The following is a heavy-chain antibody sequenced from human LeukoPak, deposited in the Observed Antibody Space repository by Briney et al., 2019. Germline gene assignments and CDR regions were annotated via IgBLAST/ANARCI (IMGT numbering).Heavy chain of an antibody. Sequence: SETLSLTCTVSNGPTNTYQWTWIRQPPGRGLEWIGNIHYNGNTNYNPSLKSRVTISVDMSKNQFSLSLRSVPAADTAVYYCARGALLWFGAKMEYYFDYWGQGTPLTVSS. J-gene: IGHJ4*02. CDR2: IHYNGNT. CDR3: ARGALLWFGAKMEYYFDY. V-gene: IGHV4-59*01. CDR1: NGPTNTYQ. D-gene: IGHD3-10*01.